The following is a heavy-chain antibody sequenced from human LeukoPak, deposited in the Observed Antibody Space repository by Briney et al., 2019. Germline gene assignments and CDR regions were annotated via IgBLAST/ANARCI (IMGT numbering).Heavy chain of an antibody. CDR3: ARGGLQLLAPLDY. J-gene: IGHJ4*02. D-gene: IGHD5-18*01. V-gene: IGHV1-46*01. CDR2: INPSAGST. CDR1: GYTFTIYY. Sequence: ASVKVSCKASGYTFTIYYMHWVRQAPGQGHEWMGIINPSAGSTSYAQKFQGRVTMTRDTSTSTVYMELSSLRSEDTAVYYCARGGLQLLAPLDYWGQGTLVTVSS.